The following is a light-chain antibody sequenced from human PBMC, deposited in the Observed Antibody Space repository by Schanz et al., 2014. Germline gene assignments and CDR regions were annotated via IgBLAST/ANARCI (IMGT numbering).Light chain of an antibody. CDR2: DDS. V-gene: IGLV3-21*03. CDR1: NIGSKS. J-gene: IGLJ3*02. CDR3: SSYTSTSTLV. Sequence: SYELTQPPSVSVAPGKTARITCGGNNIGSKSVHWYQQKPGQAPVLVVYDDSDRPSGVSNRFSGSKSGNTASLTISGLQAEDEADYYCSSYTSTSTLVFGGGTKLTVL.